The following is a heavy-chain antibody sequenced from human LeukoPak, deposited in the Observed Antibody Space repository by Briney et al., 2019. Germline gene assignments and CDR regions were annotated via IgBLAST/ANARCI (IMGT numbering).Heavy chain of an antibody. CDR1: GYPISSGNY. CDR2: IYHSGST. J-gene: IGHJ4*02. CDR3: ARDGDFYYFDY. V-gene: IGHV4-38-2*02. Sequence: PSQTLSLTCTVSGYPISSGNYWGWIRQPPGKGPEWIGSIYHSGSTYYNPSLKSRVSISVDTSKNQFSLRLSSVTAADTAVYYCARDGDFYYFDYWGQGTLVTVSS.